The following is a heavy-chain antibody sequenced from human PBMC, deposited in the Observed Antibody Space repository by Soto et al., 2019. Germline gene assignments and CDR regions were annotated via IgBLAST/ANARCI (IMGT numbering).Heavy chain of an antibody. Sequence: QVQLVQSGGEVKKPGASVTVSCQGSGYDFTSYGISWVRQAPGQGPEWMGWISVSNGNTHYAQNVQGRVTMTTDTATRTAYMELGSLKADDTAVYFCASDWGHSSGWYLLDYWGQGTLVTVSS. V-gene: IGHV1-18*04. CDR3: ASDWGHSSGWYLLDY. CDR2: ISVSNGNT. D-gene: IGHD6-19*01. J-gene: IGHJ4*02. CDR1: GYDFTSYG.